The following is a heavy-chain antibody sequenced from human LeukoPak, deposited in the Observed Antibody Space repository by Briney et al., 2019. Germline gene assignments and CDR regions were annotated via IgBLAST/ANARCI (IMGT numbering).Heavy chain of an antibody. CDR2: ISGSGGST. D-gene: IGHD4-23*01. V-gene: IGHV3-23*01. CDR1: GFTFSSYA. CDR3: ARDLVGYGGGFDY. Sequence: GGSLRLSCAASGFTFSSYAMSWVRQAPGKGLEWVSAISGSGGSTYYADSVKGRFTISRDNSRNTVYLQMNSLRPEDTAVYSCARDLVGYGGGFDYWGQGTLVTVSS. J-gene: IGHJ4*02.